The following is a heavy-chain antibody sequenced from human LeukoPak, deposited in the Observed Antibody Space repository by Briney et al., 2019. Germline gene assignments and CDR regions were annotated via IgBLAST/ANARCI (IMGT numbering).Heavy chain of an antibody. J-gene: IGHJ4*02. V-gene: IGHV4-61*02. D-gene: IGHD6-13*01. CDR1: GGSISSGSYY. Sequence: SQTLSLTCTVSGGSISSGSYYWSWIRQPAGKGLEWIGRIYTSGSTNYNPSLKSRVTISVDTSKNQFSLKLSSVTAAVTAVYYCATSASIAAAGTFDYWGQGTLVTVSS. CDR3: ATSASIAAAGTFDY. CDR2: IYTSGST.